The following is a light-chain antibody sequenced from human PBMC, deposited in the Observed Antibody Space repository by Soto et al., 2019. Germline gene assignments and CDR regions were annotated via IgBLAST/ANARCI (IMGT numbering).Light chain of an antibody. J-gene: IGKJ2*01. CDR2: DAS. CDR3: QQRSNWPPYT. V-gene: IGKV3-11*01. Sequence: EIVLTQSPATLSLSPGERATLSCRASQSVSSYLAWYQQKRGQAPRLLIYDASNRATGIPARSSGSGSGTDFTLTISSLEPEDFAVYYCQQRSNWPPYTFGQGTKLEIK. CDR1: QSVSSY.